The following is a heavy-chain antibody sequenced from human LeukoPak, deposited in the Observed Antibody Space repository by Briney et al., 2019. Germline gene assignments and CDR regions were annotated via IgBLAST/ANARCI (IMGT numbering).Heavy chain of an antibody. J-gene: IGHJ4*02. CDR1: GVSISSSNSY. CDR3: ARQTGSGLFIPP. V-gene: IGHV4-39*01. Sequence: SETLCLTCIVSGVSISSSNSYWGWIRQPPGKGLEWIGSIYYSGNTYYNASLKSQVSISIDTSKNQFSLRLTSVTAADTAVYYCARQTGSGLFIPPGGQGTLVTVSS. CDR2: IYYSGNT. D-gene: IGHD3/OR15-3a*01.